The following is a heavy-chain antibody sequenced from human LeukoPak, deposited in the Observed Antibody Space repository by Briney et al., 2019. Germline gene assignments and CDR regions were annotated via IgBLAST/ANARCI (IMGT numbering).Heavy chain of an antibody. J-gene: IGHJ3*02. CDR3: AKDQNDYADQDAFDI. Sequence: GGSLRLSCAASGFTFSTYAMHWVRQAPGKGLEWVAFIRFDASQKYYADSVKGRFTISRDNSKNTLSLQMNSLRPDDTAVYYCAKDQNDYADQDAFDIWGQGTMVTVSS. D-gene: IGHD4-17*01. CDR2: IRFDASQK. CDR1: GFTFSTYA. V-gene: IGHV3-30*02.